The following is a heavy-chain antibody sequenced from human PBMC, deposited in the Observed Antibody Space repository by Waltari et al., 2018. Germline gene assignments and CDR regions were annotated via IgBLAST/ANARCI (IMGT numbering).Heavy chain of an antibody. D-gene: IGHD3-9*01. J-gene: IGHJ4*02. Sequence: QLQLHESGPGLVKSSENLSPTCTLSGVPVDSNSYYCGRIRQPPGKGLEWIGNVDYSGTAHYNPSLKNRVSLSVDISQNQVSLSLASVTAADTATYYCARQWIDGLLTDYYNPWDSWGQGTPVTVSS. CDR3: ARQWIDGLLTDYYNPWDS. V-gene: IGHV4-39*01. CDR1: GVPVDSNSYY. CDR2: VDYSGTA.